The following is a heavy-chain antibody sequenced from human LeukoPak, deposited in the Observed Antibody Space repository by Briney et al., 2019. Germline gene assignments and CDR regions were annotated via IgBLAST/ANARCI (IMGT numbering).Heavy chain of an antibody. Sequence: ASVRVSCKASGYTFTNFGISWVRQAPGQGLEWMGWITPYNGNTNYAQKLQGRVTLTTDTSTSTAYMELRSLRSDDTAVYYCARGTLPVILSVTAAAFDYWGQGTLVTVSS. CDR1: GYTFTNFG. CDR3: ARGTLPVILSVTAAAFDY. CDR2: ITPYNGNT. V-gene: IGHV1-18*01. D-gene: IGHD2-21*02. J-gene: IGHJ4*02.